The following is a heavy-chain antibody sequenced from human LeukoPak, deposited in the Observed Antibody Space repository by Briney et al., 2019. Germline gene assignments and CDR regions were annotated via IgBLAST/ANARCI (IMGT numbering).Heavy chain of an antibody. J-gene: IGHJ4*02. D-gene: IGHD2-15*01. Sequence: GRSLRLSCAASGFTFSSYGMHWVRQAPGKGLEWVAVISYDGSNKYYADSVKGRFTISRDNSKNTLYLQMNSLRAEDTAVYYCAAPGYCSGGSCYNFDYWGQGTLVIVSS. CDR3: AAPGYCSGGSCYNFDY. CDR2: ISYDGSNK. CDR1: GFTFSSYG. V-gene: IGHV3-30*03.